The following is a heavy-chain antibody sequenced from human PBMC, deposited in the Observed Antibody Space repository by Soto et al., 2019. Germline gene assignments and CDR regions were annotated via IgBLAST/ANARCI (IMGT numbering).Heavy chain of an antibody. J-gene: IGHJ4*02. Sequence: QITLKESGPTLVKPTQTLTLTCSFSGFSIGTGGVSVGWISQPPGKALEWLALIEWDDDKRYSPALKRTLTITKYTSKTQVVLTMTNVDPVDTAIYYCAHRRFGYSYWGQGNQVTVSA. CDR2: IEWDDDK. V-gene: IGHV2-5*02. CDR3: AHRRFGYSY. CDR1: GFSIGTGGVS. D-gene: IGHD2-15*01.